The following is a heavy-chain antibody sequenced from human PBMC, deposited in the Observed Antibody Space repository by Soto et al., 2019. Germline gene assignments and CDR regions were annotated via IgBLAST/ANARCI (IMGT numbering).Heavy chain of an antibody. D-gene: IGHD1-26*01. CDR3: TTVIPKGKWELGT. V-gene: IGHV3-15*05. Sequence: PGGSLRLSCAASGFTFSNAWMSWVRQAPGKGLEWVGRIKSKTDGGTVDYAGPVKGRFTISRDDSKNTLYVQMNSLKTEDTAVYYCTTVIPKGKWELGTWGQGTLVTVSS. J-gene: IGHJ5*02. CDR2: IKSKTDGGTV. CDR1: GFTFSNAW.